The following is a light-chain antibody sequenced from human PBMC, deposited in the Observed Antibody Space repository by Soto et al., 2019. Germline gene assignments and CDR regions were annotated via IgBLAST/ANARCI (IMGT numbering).Light chain of an antibody. CDR3: QHRSNWPLT. Sequence: EIVLTQSPATLSLSPGERATLSCRASQSVSSFLAWYQQKPGQAPRLLIYDASNRATGIPARFSGSGSGTDFALTISSLEPEDFAVYYCQHRSNWPLTFGGGTKVEIK. CDR2: DAS. V-gene: IGKV3-11*01. J-gene: IGKJ4*01. CDR1: QSVSSF.